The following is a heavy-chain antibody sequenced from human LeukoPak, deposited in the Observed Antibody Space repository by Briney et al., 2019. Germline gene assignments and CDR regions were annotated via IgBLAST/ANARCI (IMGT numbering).Heavy chain of an antibody. D-gene: IGHD3-22*01. CDR3: ATVPSYYYDRQYFQH. V-gene: IGHV1-24*01. CDR2: FDPEDGET. Sequence: ASVKASCKVSGYTLTELSMHWVRQAPGKGLERMGGFDPEDGETIYAQKFQGRVTMTEDTSTDTAYMELSSLRSEDTAVYYCATVPSYYYDRQYFQHWGQGNLVTVSS. J-gene: IGHJ1*01. CDR1: GYTLTELS.